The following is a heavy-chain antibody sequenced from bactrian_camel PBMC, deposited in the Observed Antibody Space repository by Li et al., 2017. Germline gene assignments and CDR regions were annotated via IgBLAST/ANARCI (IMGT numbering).Heavy chain of an antibody. CDR2: IYAGGGTP. D-gene: IGHD3*01. J-gene: IGHJ6*01. V-gene: IGHV3S28*01. CDR1: GVTRNAYC. CDR3: AVEGSGAYCSLRALPLGY. Sequence: QLVESGGGSVQAGGSLNVSCVASGVTRNAYCIGWFRQAPGSEREGVASIYAGGGTPHYADSVKGRFTISKHNAKNTLFLQMNSLKPEDTAMYYCAVEGSGAYCSLRALPLGYWDQGTQVTVS.